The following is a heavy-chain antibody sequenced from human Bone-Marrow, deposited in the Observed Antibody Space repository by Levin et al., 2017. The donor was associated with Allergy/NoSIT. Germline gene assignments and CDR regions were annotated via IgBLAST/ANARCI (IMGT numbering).Heavy chain of an antibody. Sequence: PSETLSLTCAVYGGSFSGYYWSWIRQPPGKGLEWIGEINHSGSTNYNPSLKSRVTISVDTSKNQFSLKLSSVTAADTAVYYCARGRYGATGVDYYYYYGMDVWGQGTTVTVSS. V-gene: IGHV4-34*01. CDR3: ARGRYGATGVDYYYYYGMDV. J-gene: IGHJ6*02. D-gene: IGHD4-23*01. CDR2: INHSGST. CDR1: GGSFSGYY.